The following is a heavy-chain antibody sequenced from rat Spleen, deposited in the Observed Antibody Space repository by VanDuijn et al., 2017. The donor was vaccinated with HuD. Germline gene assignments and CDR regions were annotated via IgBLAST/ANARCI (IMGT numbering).Heavy chain of an antibody. V-gene: IGHV5-27*01. Sequence: EVQLVESGGGLVQPGRSLKLSCAASGFTFSNYDMAWVRQAPTKGLEWVASISTSGGSTYYRDSVKGRFTVSRVNAKSTLYLQMDSLRSVDTATYYCATEYFDYWGQGIMVTVSS. CDR3: ATEYFDY. J-gene: IGHJ2*01. CDR2: ISTSGGST. CDR1: GFTFSNYD.